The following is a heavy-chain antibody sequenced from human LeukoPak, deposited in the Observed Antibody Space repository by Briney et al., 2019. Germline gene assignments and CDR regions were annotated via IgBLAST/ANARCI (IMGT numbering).Heavy chain of an antibody. CDR1: LGSFSGYY. Sequence: SETLCLTCADYLGSFSGYYWSWIRQPPGKGLEWIGEINHSGSTNYNPSLKSRVTISVDTSNNQFSLRLGSVTAADTAVYYCATVYWSRTSCLDYWGQGNLVTVSS. CDR2: INHSGST. V-gene: IGHV4-34*01. D-gene: IGHD2-2*01. J-gene: IGHJ4*02. CDR3: ATVYWSRTSCLDY.